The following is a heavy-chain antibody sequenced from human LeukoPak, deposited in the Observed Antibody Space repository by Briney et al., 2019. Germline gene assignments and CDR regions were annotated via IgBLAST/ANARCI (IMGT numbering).Heavy chain of an antibody. CDR1: GFTFSSYE. CDR3: ARVGWFEQALDY. D-gene: IGHD3-10*01. CDR2: ISSSGSTI. J-gene: IGHJ4*02. V-gene: IGHV3-48*03. Sequence: GGSLRLSRAASGFTFSSYEMNWVRQAPGKGLEWVSYISSSGSTIYYADSVKGRFTISRDNAKNSLYLQMNSLRAEDTAVYYCARVGWFEQALDYWGQGTLVTVSS.